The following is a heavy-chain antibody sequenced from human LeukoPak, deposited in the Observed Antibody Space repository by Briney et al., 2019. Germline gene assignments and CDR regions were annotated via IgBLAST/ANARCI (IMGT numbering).Heavy chain of an antibody. CDR3: ARGVRGSGGAFDY. CDR2: IYYSGST. CDR1: GGSISSYY. D-gene: IGHD3-10*01. Sequence: SETLSLTCTVSGGSISSYYWSWIRQPPGKGLEWIGYIYYSGSTNYNPSLKSRVTISVDTSKNQFSLKLSSVTAADTAVYYCARGVRGSGGAFDYWGQGTLVTVSS. J-gene: IGHJ4*02. V-gene: IGHV4-59*01.